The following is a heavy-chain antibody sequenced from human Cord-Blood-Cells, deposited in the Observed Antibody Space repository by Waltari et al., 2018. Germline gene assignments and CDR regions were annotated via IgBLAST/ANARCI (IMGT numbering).Heavy chain of an antibody. J-gene: IGHJ4*02. CDR2: ISGSGGST. Sequence: EVQLLESGGGLVQPGGCLRLSCAASGFTFSSYAMSWVRQAPGRGLEWVSGISGSGGSTYYADSVKGRFTISRGNSKNALYLQMSGLRAEDTAVYDCAKGRIAAAGFDYWGQGTLVTVSS. CDR3: AKGRIAAAGFDY. V-gene: IGHV3-23*01. CDR1: GFTFSSYA. D-gene: IGHD6-13*01.